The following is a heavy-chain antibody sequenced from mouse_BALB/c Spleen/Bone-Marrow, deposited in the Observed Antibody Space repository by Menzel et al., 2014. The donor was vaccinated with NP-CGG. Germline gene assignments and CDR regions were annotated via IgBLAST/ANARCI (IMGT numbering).Heavy chain of an antibody. V-gene: IGHV1-69*02. CDR2: IYPSDSYT. J-gene: IGHJ4*01. CDR1: GYIFTSYW. CDR3: TRWKLLYSMDY. Sequence: VQLQQSGAELVGPGASVKLSCKAPGYIFTSYWINWVKQRPGQGLEWIGNIYPSDSYTNYNQKFKDKATLAVDKSSSTAYMQLSSPTSEDSAVYYCTRWKLLYSMDYWGQGTSVTVSS.